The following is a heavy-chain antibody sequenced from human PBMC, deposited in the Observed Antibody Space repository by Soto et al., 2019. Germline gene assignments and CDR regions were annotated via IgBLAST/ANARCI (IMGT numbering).Heavy chain of an antibody. Sequence: QVQLVQSGAEVKKPGSSVKVSCKASGGTFSSYAISWVRQAPGQGLEWMGGIIPIFGTANYAQKFQGRVTITAHKSTSTAYMELSSLRSEDTAVYYCARAPRYSGSWYPQNAFDIWGEGTMVTVSS. CDR1: GGTFSSYA. D-gene: IGHD1-26*01. J-gene: IGHJ3*02. CDR3: ARAPRYSGSWYPQNAFDI. V-gene: IGHV1-69*06. CDR2: IIPIFGTA.